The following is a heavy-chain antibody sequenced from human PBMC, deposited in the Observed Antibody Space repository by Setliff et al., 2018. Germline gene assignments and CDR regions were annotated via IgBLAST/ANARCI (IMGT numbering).Heavy chain of an antibody. CDR1: GDSFSSYA. D-gene: IGHD2-15*01. Sequence: ASVKVSCKASGDSFSSYAITWVRQAPGQGLEWMGRIIPLLGIPNYAQKFQGRVTITTDESTSTAYMELDSLRSEDTAVYYCARSPAVLGIVYLDPWGQGTLVTVSS. CDR3: ARSPAVLGIVYLDP. V-gene: IGHV1-69*10. CDR2: IIPLLGIP. J-gene: IGHJ5*02.